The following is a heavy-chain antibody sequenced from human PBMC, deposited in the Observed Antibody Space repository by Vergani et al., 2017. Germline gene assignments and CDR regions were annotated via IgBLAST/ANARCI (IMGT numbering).Heavy chain of an antibody. Sequence: QLQLQESGPGLVKPSETLSLTCTVSGGSISISSYYWGWIRQPPGKGLEWIGNIYYTGNTYYNPSLKSRVTISVDTSKNQFSLKLSSVTAADTAVYYCARRGASDFWSGYPNLSPFDLWGRGTLVTVSS. CDR1: GGSISISSYY. D-gene: IGHD3-3*01. V-gene: IGHV4-39*01. CDR3: ARRGASDFWSGYPNLSPFDL. J-gene: IGHJ2*01. CDR2: IYYTGNT.